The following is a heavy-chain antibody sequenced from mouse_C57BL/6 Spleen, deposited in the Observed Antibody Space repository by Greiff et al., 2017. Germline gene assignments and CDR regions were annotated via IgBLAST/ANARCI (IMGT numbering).Heavy chain of an antibody. CDR1: GYTFTSYW. V-gene: IGHV1-64*01. Sequence: VQLQQPGAELVKPGASVKLSCKASGYTFTSYWMHWVKQRPGQGLEWIGMIHPNSGSTNYNEKFKSKATLTVDKSSSTAYMQLSSLTSEDSAVYYCARGGVPFFYAMDYWGQGTSVTVSS. D-gene: IGHD2-14*01. CDR2: IHPNSGST. CDR3: ARGGVPFFYAMDY. J-gene: IGHJ4*01.